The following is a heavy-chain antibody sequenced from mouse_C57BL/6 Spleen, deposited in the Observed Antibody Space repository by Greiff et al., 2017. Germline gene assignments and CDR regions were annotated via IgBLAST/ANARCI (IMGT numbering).Heavy chain of an antibody. CDR3: AREYSNSYFDY. Sequence: VQLQQSGAELVRPGTSVKMSCKASGYTFTNYWIGWAKQRPGHGLEWIGDIYPGGGYTNYNEKFKGKVTLTADKSSSTAYMQFSSLTSEDSAIYYCAREYSNSYFDYWGQGTTLTVSS. CDR2: IYPGGGYT. CDR1: GYTFTNYW. D-gene: IGHD2-5*01. V-gene: IGHV1-63*01. J-gene: IGHJ2*01.